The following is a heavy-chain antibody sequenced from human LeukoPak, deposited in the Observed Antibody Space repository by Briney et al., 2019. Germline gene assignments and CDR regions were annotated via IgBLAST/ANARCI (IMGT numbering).Heavy chain of an antibody. J-gene: IGHJ6*02. CDR1: GFTFDDHA. CDR3: AKDYSSSYTYGMDV. V-gene: IGHV3-9*01. CDR2: ISWNSGNI. Sequence: SGGSLRLSCAASGFTFDDHAMHWVRQTPGKGLEWVSGISWNSGNIGYADSVKGRFTISRDNAKNSLYLQMNSLRAEDTALCYCAKDYSSSYTYGMDVWGQGTTVTVSS. D-gene: IGHD6-13*01.